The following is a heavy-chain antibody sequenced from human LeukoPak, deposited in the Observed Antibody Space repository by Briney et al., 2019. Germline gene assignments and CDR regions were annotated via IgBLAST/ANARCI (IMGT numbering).Heavy chain of an antibody. CDR3: ARVSLSKITAFDV. Sequence: PSETLSLTCTVSGGSISSSTNYWGWHRQPPGKGLELIGTIYYSGSNYYNPTNKSRVTISVDTSKNHFSLKLSSVTAADTAVYYCARVSLSKITAFDVWGQGTMVTVSS. V-gene: IGHV4-39*07. J-gene: IGHJ3*01. CDR2: IYYSGSN. D-gene: IGHD2/OR15-2a*01. CDR1: GGSISSSTNY.